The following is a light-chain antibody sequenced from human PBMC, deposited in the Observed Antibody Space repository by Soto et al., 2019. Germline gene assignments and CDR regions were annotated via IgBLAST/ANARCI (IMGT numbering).Light chain of an antibody. V-gene: IGKV1-5*01. CDR1: QSISSW. J-gene: IGKJ3*01. Sequence: DIQMTQSPSTLSASVGDRVTITCRASQSISSWLAWYQQKPGKAPKLLIYDASSLESGVPSRFSGSGSGTEFTLTISSLEPEDFAVYYCQQRSNIFGPGTKVDIK. CDR2: DAS. CDR3: QQRSNI.